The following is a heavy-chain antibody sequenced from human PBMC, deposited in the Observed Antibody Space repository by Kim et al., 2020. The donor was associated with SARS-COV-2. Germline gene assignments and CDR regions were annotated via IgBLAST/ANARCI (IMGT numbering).Heavy chain of an antibody. V-gene: IGHV1-69*02. J-gene: IGHJ4*02. CDR3: ARPRGQSSGWFPFDY. D-gene: IGHD6-19*01. Sequence: RKFQGRVTITADKSTSTAYMELSSLRSEDTAVYYCARPRGQSSGWFPFDYWGQGTLVTVSS.